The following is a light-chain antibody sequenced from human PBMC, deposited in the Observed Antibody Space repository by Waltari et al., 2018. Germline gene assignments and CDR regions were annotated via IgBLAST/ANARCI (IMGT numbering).Light chain of an antibody. CDR1: QDINGW. CDR3: QQYHTFPLT. CDR2: KTS. V-gene: IGKV1-5*03. Sequence: DIRLTQSPSSLSASVGDSASITCRASQDINGWLAWYQQKPGQAPKLLIHKTSTVVSGVPARFSGSGSATEFTLTINALQPDDFASYYCQQYHTFPLTFGGGTKVEI. J-gene: IGKJ4*01.